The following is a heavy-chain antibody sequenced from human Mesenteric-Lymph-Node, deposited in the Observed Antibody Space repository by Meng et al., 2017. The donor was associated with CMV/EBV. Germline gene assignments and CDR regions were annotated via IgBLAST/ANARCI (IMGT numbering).Heavy chain of an antibody. J-gene: IGHJ4*02. CDR2: TYYRSKWYN. V-gene: IGHV6-1*01. Sequence: SQTLSLTCAISGDSVSSNSAAWNWIRQSPSRGLEWLGRTYYRSKWYNDYAVSVKTRISINPGTSKNQFSLQLNSVTPEDTAVYYCAREGGYDQGLAYWGQGTLVTVSS. CDR1: GDSVSSNSAA. CDR3: AREGGYDQGLAY. D-gene: IGHD5-12*01.